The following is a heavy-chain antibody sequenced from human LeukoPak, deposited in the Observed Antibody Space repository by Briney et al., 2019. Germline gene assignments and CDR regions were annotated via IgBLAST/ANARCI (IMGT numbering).Heavy chain of an antibody. CDR1: GYTFTSYY. D-gene: IGHD2-15*01. J-gene: IGHJ4*02. Sequence: ASVKVSCKASGYTFTSYYMHWVRQAPGQGLEWMGWISAYNGNTNYAKELQGRVTMTTDTSTSTAYMELRSLRSDDTAVYYCARDFGIGSGPAGFDYWGQGTLVTVSS. CDR3: ARDFGIGSGPAGFDY. V-gene: IGHV1-18*04. CDR2: ISAYNGNT.